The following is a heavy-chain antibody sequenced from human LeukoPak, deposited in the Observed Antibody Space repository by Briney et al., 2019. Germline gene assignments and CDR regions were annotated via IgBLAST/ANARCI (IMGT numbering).Heavy chain of an antibody. Sequence: PSETLSLTCTVSGGSISSYYWSWIRQPPGKGLEWIGYIYYSGSTNYNPSLKSRVTISVDTSKNQFSLKLSSVTAADTAVYYCARVRGLRSLPHYYYYYGMDVWGQGTTVTVSS. J-gene: IGHJ6*02. CDR2: IYYSGST. V-gene: IGHV4-59*01. CDR1: GGSISSYY. D-gene: IGHD5-12*01. CDR3: ARVRGLRSLPHYYYYYGMDV.